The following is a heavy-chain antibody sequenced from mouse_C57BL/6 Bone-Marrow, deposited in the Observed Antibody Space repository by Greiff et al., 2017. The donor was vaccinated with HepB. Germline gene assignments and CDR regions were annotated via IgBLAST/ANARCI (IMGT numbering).Heavy chain of an antibody. CDR3: ARTIPYGSSYGY. CDR1: GYTFTSYW. Sequence: QVQLQQPGAELVKPGASVKLSCKASGYTFTSYWMHWVKQRPGQGLEWIGMIHPNSGSTNYNEKFKSKATLTVDKSSSTAYMQLSSLTSEDSAVYYCARTIPYGSSYGYWGQGTTLTVSS. CDR2: IHPNSGST. D-gene: IGHD1-1*01. V-gene: IGHV1-64*01. J-gene: IGHJ2*01.